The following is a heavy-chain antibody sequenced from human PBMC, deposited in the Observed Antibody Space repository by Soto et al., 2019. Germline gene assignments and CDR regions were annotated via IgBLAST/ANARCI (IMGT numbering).Heavy chain of an antibody. J-gene: IGHJ5*02. Sequence: ASVKVSCKASGYTFTGYYMHWVRQAPGQGLEWMGWINPNSGGTNYAQKFQGRATMTRDTSISTAYMELSRLRSDDTAVYYCARGRLRSSSSTRFDPWGQGTLVTVSS. CDR2: INPNSGGT. V-gene: IGHV1-2*02. CDR1: GYTFTGYY. D-gene: IGHD6-6*01. CDR3: ARGRLRSSSSTRFDP.